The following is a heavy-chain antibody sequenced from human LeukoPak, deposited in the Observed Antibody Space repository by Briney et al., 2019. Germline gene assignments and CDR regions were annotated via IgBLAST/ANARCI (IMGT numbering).Heavy chain of an antibody. J-gene: IGHJ4*02. CDR3: TRDPLTQNDY. Sequence: PVGSLRLSCAASGFTFDSYWMSWVRQAPGKGLEWVANIKQDGNEKYYVDSVKGRFTIYRDNAENSLYLQMNSLRAEDTAVYCCTRDPLTQNDYWGQGTLVTVSS. CDR1: GFTFDSYW. CDR2: IKQDGNEK. D-gene: IGHD1-14*01. V-gene: IGHV3-7*01.